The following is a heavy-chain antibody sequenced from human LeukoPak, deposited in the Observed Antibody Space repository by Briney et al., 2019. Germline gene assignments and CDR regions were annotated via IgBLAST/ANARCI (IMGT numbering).Heavy chain of an antibody. CDR2: IYSDGSST. CDR1: GFTFSNSW. J-gene: IGHJ3*02. Sequence: PGGSLRLSCAASGFTFSNSWVHWVRQAPGKGLVWVSPIYSDGSSTTYADSVKGRFTISRDNAKNTLYLQMNSLRAEDTAVYYCARRIVTYYYDSSGSLDAFDIWGQGTMVTVSS. V-gene: IGHV3-74*01. D-gene: IGHD3-22*01. CDR3: ARRIVTYYYDSSGSLDAFDI.